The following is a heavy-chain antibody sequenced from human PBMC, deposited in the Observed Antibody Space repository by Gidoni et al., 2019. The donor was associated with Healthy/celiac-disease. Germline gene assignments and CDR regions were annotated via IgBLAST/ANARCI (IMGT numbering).Heavy chain of an antibody. J-gene: IGHJ5*02. CDR1: GGSFSGYY. CDR2: INHSGRT. Sequence: QVQLQQWCAGLLKHSETLSLTCAVYGGSFSGYYWSWIRQHPGKGLEWYGEINHSGRTNYNPSLKSRVTISVDTAKSQFSLKLSSVTAADTAVYYCARGRVALWFGELLSSGWFDPWGQGTLVTVSS. V-gene: IGHV4-34*01. CDR3: ARGRVALWFGELLSSGWFDP. D-gene: IGHD3-10*01.